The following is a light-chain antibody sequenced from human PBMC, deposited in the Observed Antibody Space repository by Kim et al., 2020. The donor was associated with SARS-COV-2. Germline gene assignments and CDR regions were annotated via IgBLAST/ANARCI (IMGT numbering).Light chain of an antibody. CDR3: QVWDNNTWV. CDR2: RDS. CDR1: NIGSKH. J-gene: IGLJ3*02. Sequence: SVALGQTASLTCGVDNIGSKHVHWYQQKAGQAPVLVIYRDSSRPAEIPERFSGSNSGNTATLTVSRAQAGDEADYYCQVWDNNTWVFGAGTQLTVL. V-gene: IGLV3-9*01.